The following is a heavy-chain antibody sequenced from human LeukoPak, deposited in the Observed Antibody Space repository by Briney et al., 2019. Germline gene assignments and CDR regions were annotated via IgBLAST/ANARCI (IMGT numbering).Heavy chain of an antibody. V-gene: IGHV4-30-4*08. CDR2: IYYSGST. CDR3: ARDRYCSGGGCLYGMDV. CDR1: GGSFSGYY. Sequence: PSETLSLTCAVYGGSFSGYYWSWIRQPPGKGLEWIGYIYYSGSTYYNPSLKSRVTISVDTSKNQFSLKLSSVTAADTAVYYCARDRYCSGGGCLYGMDVWGQGTTVTVSS. D-gene: IGHD2-15*01. J-gene: IGHJ6*02.